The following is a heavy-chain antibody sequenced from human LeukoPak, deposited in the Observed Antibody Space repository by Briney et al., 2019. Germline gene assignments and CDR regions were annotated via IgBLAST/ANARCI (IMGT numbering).Heavy chain of an antibody. Sequence: GGSLRLSCAASGLTFSSYAMSWVRQAPGKGLEWVSAISGSGGSTYYADSVKGRFSISRDNSKNTLYLQMNSLRAEDTAVYYCAKVMGYDSSGYINCWGQGTLVTVSS. CDR2: ISGSGGST. V-gene: IGHV3-23*01. CDR1: GLTFSSYA. J-gene: IGHJ4*02. CDR3: AKVMGYDSSGYINC. D-gene: IGHD3-22*01.